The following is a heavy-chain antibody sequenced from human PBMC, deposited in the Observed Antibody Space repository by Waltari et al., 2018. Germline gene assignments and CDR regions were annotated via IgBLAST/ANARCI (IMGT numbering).Heavy chain of an antibody. CDR1: GGSISSGGYY. V-gene: IGHV4-31*03. CDR2: IYYSGST. Sequence: QVQLQESGPGLVKPSQTLSLTCTVSGGSISSGGYYWSWIRQHPGKGLEWIGYIYYSGSTYYNPSLKSRVTISVDTSKNQFSMKLSSVTTADTAVYYCARVGVEGYGLYYYYYYMDVWGKGPRSPSP. D-gene: IGHD4-17*01. CDR3: ARVGVEGYGLYYYYYYMDV. J-gene: IGHJ6*03.